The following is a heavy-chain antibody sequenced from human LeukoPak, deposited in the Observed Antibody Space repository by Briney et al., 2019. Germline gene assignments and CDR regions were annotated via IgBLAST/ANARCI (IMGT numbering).Heavy chain of an antibody. D-gene: IGHD6-6*01. CDR3: ARDLAKSSSSPVY. V-gene: IGHV3-21*01. Sequence: AGGSLRLSCAASGFTFISYSMNWVRQAPGKGLEWVSSISSSSSYIYYADSVKGRFTISRDNAKNSLYLQMNSLRAEDTAVYYCARDLAKSSSSPVYWGQGTLVTVSS. CDR2: ISSSSSYI. J-gene: IGHJ4*02. CDR1: GFTFISYS.